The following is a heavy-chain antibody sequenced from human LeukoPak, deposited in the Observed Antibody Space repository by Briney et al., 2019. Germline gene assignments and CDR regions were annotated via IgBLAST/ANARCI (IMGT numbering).Heavy chain of an antibody. CDR3: ATTERYYYYYYMDV. CDR1: GCTFTSYD. D-gene: IGHD4-11*01. V-gene: IGHV1-8*03. CDR2: MNPNSGNT. Sequence: ASVKVSCKASGCTFTSYDINWVRQATGQGLEWMGWMNPNSGNTGYAQKFQGRVTITRNTSISTVYMELSSLRSEDTAVYYCATTERYYYYYYMDVWGKGTTVTVSS. J-gene: IGHJ6*03.